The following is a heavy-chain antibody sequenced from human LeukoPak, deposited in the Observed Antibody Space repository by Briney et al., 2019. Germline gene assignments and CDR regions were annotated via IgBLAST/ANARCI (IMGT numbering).Heavy chain of an antibody. V-gene: IGHV3-7*01. Sequence: GGPLRLSCAASGFTFSSYWMSWVRQAPGKGLEWVANIKQDGSEKYYVDSVKGRFTISRDNAKNSLYLQMNSLRAEDTAVYYCARDYGDSPGNYYYYMDVWGKGTTVTVSS. D-gene: IGHD4-17*01. CDR3: ARDYGDSPGNYYYYMDV. CDR1: GFTFSSYW. CDR2: IKQDGSEK. J-gene: IGHJ6*03.